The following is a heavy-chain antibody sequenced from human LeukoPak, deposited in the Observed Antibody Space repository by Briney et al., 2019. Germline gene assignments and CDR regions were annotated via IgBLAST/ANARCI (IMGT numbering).Heavy chain of an antibody. CDR1: GFTFSSYS. CDR2: ISSSSSYI. J-gene: IGHJ4*02. D-gene: IGHD5-18*01. CDR3: ARDGQLWSPFDY. Sequence: GASLRLSCAASGFTFSSYSMNWVRQAPGKGLEWVSSISSSSSYIYYADSVKGRFTISRDNAKNSLYLQMNSLRAEDTAVYYCARDGQLWSPFDYWGQGTLVTVSS. V-gene: IGHV3-21*01.